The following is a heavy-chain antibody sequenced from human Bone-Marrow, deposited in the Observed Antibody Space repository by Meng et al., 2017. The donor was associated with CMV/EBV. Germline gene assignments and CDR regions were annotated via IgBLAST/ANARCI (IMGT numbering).Heavy chain of an antibody. J-gene: IGHJ4*02. CDR3: AKDEVLFGAANAYIDN. V-gene: IGHV3-30*02. Sequence: GGSLRLSCAASGFTCDYYCMHWVRQTPGTGLEWVAFIRHDGSGKYYGDSVKGRFIISRDNSKNTLYMQMNSLRPEETGLYYGAKDEVLFGAANAYIDNWGQGTLVTVSS. CDR2: IRHDGSGK. D-gene: IGHD3-16*01. CDR1: GFTCDYYC.